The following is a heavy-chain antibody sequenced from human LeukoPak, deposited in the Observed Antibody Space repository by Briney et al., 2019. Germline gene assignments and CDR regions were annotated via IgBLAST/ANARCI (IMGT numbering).Heavy chain of an antibody. D-gene: IGHD3-22*01. J-gene: IGHJ3*02. CDR2: IYTSGST. V-gene: IGHV4-61*02. CDR1: GGSISSGSYY. CDR3: ARVVVITTYAFDI. Sequence: PSQTLSLTCTVSGGSISSGSYYWSWIRQPAGKGLEWIGRIYTSGSTNHNPSLKSRVTISVDTSKNQFSLKLSSVTAADTAVYYCARVVVITTYAFDIWGQGTMVTVSS.